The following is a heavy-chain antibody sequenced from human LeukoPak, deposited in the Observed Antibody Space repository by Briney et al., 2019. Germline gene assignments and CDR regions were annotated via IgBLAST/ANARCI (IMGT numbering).Heavy chain of an antibody. J-gene: IGHJ4*02. D-gene: IGHD2-15*01. Sequence: GGSLRPSCAASGFSFSAYWMTWVRPAPGTGLEWVANINPAGSETYYVDPVKGRFSISRDNAKNLVYLQMNSLRAEDTAVYHCARFGYVAAVDVWGQGTPVTVSS. CDR2: INPAGSET. V-gene: IGHV3-7*01. CDR1: GFSFSAYW. CDR3: ARFGYVAAVDV.